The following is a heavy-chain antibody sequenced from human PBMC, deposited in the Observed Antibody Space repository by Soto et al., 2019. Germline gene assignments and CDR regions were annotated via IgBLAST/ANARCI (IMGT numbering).Heavy chain of an antibody. Sequence: GGSLRLSCAASGFTFDDSAMHWVRQAPGKGLEWVSGTSWNSGTIGYADSVKGRFTISRDNAKKSLYLQMNSLRAEDTALYYCAKLARGGSSWSDYWGQGTLVTVSS. J-gene: IGHJ4*02. V-gene: IGHV3-9*01. CDR1: GFTFDDSA. CDR3: AKLARGGSSWSDY. CDR2: TSWNSGTI. D-gene: IGHD6-13*01.